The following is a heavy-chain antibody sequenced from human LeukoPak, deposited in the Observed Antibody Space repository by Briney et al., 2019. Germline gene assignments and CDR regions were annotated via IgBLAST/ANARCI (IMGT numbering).Heavy chain of an antibody. V-gene: IGHV3-33*01. CDR2: IWYDGSNE. D-gene: IGHD2-15*01. Sequence: PGRSLRLSCAASGFTFSSYGMHWVRQAPGRGLEWVALIWYDGSNEYYADSVKGRFTISRDNSKNTLYLQMDSLRAEDTAVYYCARAGYCSGGSCYGLDYWGQGTLVTVSS. CDR1: GFTFSSYG. CDR3: ARAGYCSGGSCYGLDY. J-gene: IGHJ4*02.